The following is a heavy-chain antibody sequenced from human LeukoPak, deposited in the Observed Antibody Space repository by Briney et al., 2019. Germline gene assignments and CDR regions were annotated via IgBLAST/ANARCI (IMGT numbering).Heavy chain of an antibody. V-gene: IGHV3-23*01. Sequence: GGSLRLSCAASGFTFSSYGMSWVRQAPGKGLEWVSAISGSGGSTYYADSVKGRFTISRDNSKNTLYLQMNSPRPEDTAIYYCAKGSRGSCSRTYCYPFDYWGQGTLVTVSS. CDR3: AKGSRGSCSRTYCYPFDY. D-gene: IGHD2-2*01. J-gene: IGHJ4*02. CDR2: ISGSGGST. CDR1: GFTFSSYG.